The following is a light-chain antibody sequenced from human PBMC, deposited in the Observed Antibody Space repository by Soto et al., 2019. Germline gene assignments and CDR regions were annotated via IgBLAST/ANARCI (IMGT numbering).Light chain of an antibody. J-gene: IGLJ2*01. Sequence: QSALTQPPSASGSPGQSVTISCTGTSSDVGGYNYVSWYQQHPGKAPKLMIYEVSKRPSGVPDRFSGSKSGNTASLTVSGLQAEDEAAYYCSSYAGSNTFEFGGGTKLTVL. CDR3: SSYAGSNTFE. CDR1: SSDVGGYNY. CDR2: EVS. V-gene: IGLV2-8*01.